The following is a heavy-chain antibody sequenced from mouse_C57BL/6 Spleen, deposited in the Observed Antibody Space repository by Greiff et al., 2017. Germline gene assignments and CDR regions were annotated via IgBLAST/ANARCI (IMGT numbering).Heavy chain of an antibody. D-gene: IGHD2-3*01. CDR3: AREEWDDGLYWDY. CDR1: GYSFTDYN. V-gene: IGHV1-39*01. CDR2: INPTYGTT. J-gene: IGHJ4*01. Sequence: EVQLQQSGPELVKPGASVKISCKASGYSFTDYNMNWVKPSNGKSLEWIGVINPTYGTTSYNQKFKGQATLTVDQSSSTVSMQLHRLPSEDSACFYWAREEWDDGLYWDYWGQGTSVTVSS.